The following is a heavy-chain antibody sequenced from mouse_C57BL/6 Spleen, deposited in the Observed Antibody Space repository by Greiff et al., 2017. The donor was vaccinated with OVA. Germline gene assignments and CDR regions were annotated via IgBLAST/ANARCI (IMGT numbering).Heavy chain of an antibody. Sequence: QVQLQQPGAELVKPGASVKLSCKASGYTFTSYWMHWVKQRPGQGLEWIGMIHPNSGSTNYNEKFKSKATLTVDKSSSTAYMQLSSLTSEDSAVYYCARSRGYYSGDYWGQGTTLTVSS. CDR1: GYTFTSYW. CDR2: IHPNSGST. CDR3: ARSRGYYSGDY. J-gene: IGHJ2*01. V-gene: IGHV1-64*01. D-gene: IGHD2-3*01.